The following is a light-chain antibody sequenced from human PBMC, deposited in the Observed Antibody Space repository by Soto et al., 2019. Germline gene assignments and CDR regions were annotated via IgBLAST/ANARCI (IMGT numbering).Light chain of an antibody. CDR2: DTS. CDR1: RGIGST. V-gene: IGKV3-15*01. J-gene: IGKJ1*01. CDR3: QQYNNWPPWT. Sequence: EVVMTQSPATLSVSPGERATLSCRASRGIGSTLAWYQQKPGQTPRLLIYDTSTRATGVPARFIGSASGTEFTLTITSLQSEDFAIYYCQQYNNWPPWTFGQGTKVEIK.